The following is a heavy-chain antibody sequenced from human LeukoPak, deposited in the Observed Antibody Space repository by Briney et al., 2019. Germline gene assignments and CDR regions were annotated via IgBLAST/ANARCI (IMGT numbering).Heavy chain of an antibody. CDR2: IYYSGST. D-gene: IGHD6-13*01. Sequence: SETLSLTCTVSGGSISSGGYYWSWIRQHPGKGLEWIGYIYYSGSTYYNPSLKSRVTISVDTSKNQFSLKLSSVTAADTAVYYCARGGIAAAGTREIVYYYGMDVWGQGTTVTVSS. CDR1: GGSISSGGYY. CDR3: ARGGIAAAGTREIVYYYGMDV. J-gene: IGHJ6*02. V-gene: IGHV4-31*03.